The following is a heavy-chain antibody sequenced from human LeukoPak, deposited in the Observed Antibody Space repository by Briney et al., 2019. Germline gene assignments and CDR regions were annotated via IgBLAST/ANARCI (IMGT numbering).Heavy chain of an antibody. V-gene: IGHV4-59*01. CDR1: GGSISSYY. CDR2: IYYSGST. J-gene: IGHJ3*02. Sequence: SETLSLTCTVSGGSISSYYWSWIRQPPGKGLGWIGYIYYSGSTNYNPSLKSRVTISVDTSKNQFSLKLSSVTAADTAVYYCARGQQLVLYAFDIWGQGTMVTVSS. CDR3: ARGQQLVLYAFDI. D-gene: IGHD6-6*01.